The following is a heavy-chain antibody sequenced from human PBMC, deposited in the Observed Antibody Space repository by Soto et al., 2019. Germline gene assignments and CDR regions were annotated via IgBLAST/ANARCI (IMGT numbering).Heavy chain of an antibody. CDR1: GYIFTSYG. V-gene: IGHV1-18*01. J-gene: IGHJ3*02. Sequence: QVQLVQSGAEVKKPGASVKVSCKASGYIFTSYGISWVRQAPGQGLEWMGWISGHNGNTYYAQKFQGRVTMTTDTSTNTAYMELRSLRSDDTAVYYCARDLYYYDSSNYFDTFDIWGQGTMVTVSS. D-gene: IGHD3-22*01. CDR3: ARDLYYYDSSNYFDTFDI. CDR2: ISGHNGNT.